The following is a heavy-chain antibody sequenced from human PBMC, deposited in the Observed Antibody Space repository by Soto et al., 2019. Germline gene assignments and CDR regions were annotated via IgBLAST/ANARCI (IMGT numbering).Heavy chain of an antibody. V-gene: IGHV1-2*02. J-gene: IGHJ6*02. CDR3: AKDRGAGYYGMDV. CDR2: INPNSGGT. D-gene: IGHD6-19*01. CDR1: VCTFTGYY. Sequence: ASVKVSCKASVCTFTGYYMHWVRQAPGQGLEWMGWINPNSGGTKYAPQFQGRVTMTRDTSISTAYMELSSLRSDDTAVYYCAKDRGAGYYGMDVWGQGTTVTVSS.